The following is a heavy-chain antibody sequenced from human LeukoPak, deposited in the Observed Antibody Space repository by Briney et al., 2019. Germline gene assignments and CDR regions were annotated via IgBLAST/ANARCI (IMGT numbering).Heavy chain of an antibody. Sequence: SETLSPTCTVSGGSISDYYWSWIRQPAGQGLEWIGRFYNSGSTNYNPSLKSRVTMSVDTSKNQFSLKLSSVTAADTAVYYCAREGKEFESTGSGYFYYYMDVWGKGTTVTVSS. D-gene: IGHD1-14*01. CDR2: FYNSGST. CDR3: AREGKEFESTGSGYFYYYMDV. V-gene: IGHV4-4*07. CDR1: GGSISDYY. J-gene: IGHJ6*03.